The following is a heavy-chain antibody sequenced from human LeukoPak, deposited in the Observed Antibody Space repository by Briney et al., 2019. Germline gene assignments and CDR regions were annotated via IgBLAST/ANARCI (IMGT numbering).Heavy chain of an antibody. CDR1: GGSFSGYY. D-gene: IGHD3-16*02. Sequence: SETLSLTCAVYGGSFSGYYWSWIRQPPGKGLEWIGEINHSGSTNYNPSLKSRVTISVDTSKNQFSLKLSSVTAADTAVYYCARAHYVWGSYRPFDYWGQGTPVTVSS. V-gene: IGHV4-34*01. J-gene: IGHJ4*02. CDR3: ARAHYVWGSYRPFDY. CDR2: INHSGST.